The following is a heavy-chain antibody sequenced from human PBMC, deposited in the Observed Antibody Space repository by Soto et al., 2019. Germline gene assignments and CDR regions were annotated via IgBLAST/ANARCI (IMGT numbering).Heavy chain of an antibody. J-gene: IGHJ4*02. CDR3: ARRYGSAIDY. Sequence: SQTLSLTCAISGDSVSSNSVTWNWIRQSPSRGLEWLGRTYYRSKWYNDYAVSVKSRITINPDTSKNQFSLKLSSVTAADTAVYYCARRYGSAIDYWGQGTLVTVSS. V-gene: IGHV6-1*01. CDR1: GDSVSSNSVT. D-gene: IGHD1-26*01. CDR2: TYYRSKWYN.